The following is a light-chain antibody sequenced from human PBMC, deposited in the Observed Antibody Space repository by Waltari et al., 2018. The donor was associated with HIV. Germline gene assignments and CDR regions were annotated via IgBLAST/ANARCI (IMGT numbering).Light chain of an antibody. CDR2: EVN. CDR1: SSDVGGSKY. Sequence: QSALTQPPSASGSPGQSVTISCTGTSSDVGGSKYVSWYQQHPGKAPKLMIYEVNKRPSGVPDRFSGSKSANTASLTVSGLQADDGADYYCNSYAGSNNWVFGGGTKLTVL. CDR3: NSYAGSNNWV. J-gene: IGLJ3*02. V-gene: IGLV2-8*01.